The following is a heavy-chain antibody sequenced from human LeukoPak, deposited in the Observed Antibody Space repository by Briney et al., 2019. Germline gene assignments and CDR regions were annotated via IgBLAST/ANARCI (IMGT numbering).Heavy chain of an antibody. CDR1: GFTFDDYA. CDR3: AKDKSTNPYYFDY. J-gene: IGHJ4*02. Sequence: GRSLRLSCAASGFTFDDYAMHWVRQAPGKGLEWDSGISWNSGSIGYADSVKGRFTISRDNAKNSLYLQMNSLRAEDMALYYCAKDKSTNPYYFDYWGQGTLVTVSS. CDR2: ISWNSGSI. V-gene: IGHV3-9*03. D-gene: IGHD2-2*01.